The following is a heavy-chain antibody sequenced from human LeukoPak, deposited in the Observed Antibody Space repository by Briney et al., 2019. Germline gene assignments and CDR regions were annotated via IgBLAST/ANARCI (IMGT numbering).Heavy chain of an antibody. CDR2: INHSGST. D-gene: IGHD4-17*01. CDR1: GGSFSGYY. Sequence: PSETLSLTCAVYGGSFSGYYWSWIRQPPGKGLEWIGEINHSGSTNYNPSLKSRVTISVDTSKNQFSLKLSSVTAAGTAVYYCARGETTTVRGVDYWGQGTLVTVSS. V-gene: IGHV4-34*01. J-gene: IGHJ4*02. CDR3: ARGETTTVRGVDY.